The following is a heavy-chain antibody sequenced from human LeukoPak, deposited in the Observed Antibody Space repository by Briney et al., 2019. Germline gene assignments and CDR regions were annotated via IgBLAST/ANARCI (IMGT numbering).Heavy chain of an antibody. CDR1: GGSISSYY. V-gene: IGHV4-4*07. CDR2: IYTSGST. Sequence: SETLSLTCTVSGGSISSYYWSWTRQPAGKGLEWIGRIYTSGSTNYNPSLKSRVTMSVDTSKNQFSLKLSSVTAADTAVYYCARRTRAVAYGKNYYGMDVWGQGTTVTVSS. D-gene: IGHD6-19*01. CDR3: ARRTRAVAYGKNYYGMDV. J-gene: IGHJ6*02.